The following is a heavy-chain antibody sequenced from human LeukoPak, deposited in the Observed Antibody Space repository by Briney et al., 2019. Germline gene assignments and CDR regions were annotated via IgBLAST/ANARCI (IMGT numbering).Heavy chain of an antibody. D-gene: IGHD4-11*01. CDR3: AKLVHSNSPEVDY. CDR1: GFTFSIYA. Sequence: GGSLRLSCAASGFTFSIYAMSWVRQAPGKGLEWVSGISSGGDNTYYADSMKGRFTISRDNSKNTLYLQVNSLRAEDTAVYSCAKLVHSNSPEVDYWGQGTLVTVSS. V-gene: IGHV3-23*01. CDR2: ISSGGDNT. J-gene: IGHJ4*02.